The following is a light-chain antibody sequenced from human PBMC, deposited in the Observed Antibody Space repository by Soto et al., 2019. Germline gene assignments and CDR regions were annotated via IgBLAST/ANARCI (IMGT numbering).Light chain of an antibody. CDR3: QQYNKWPLT. CDR2: GAS. V-gene: IGKV3D-15*01. Sequence: EMVMTQSPATLSVSPGERATLSSRASQSVSSNLAWYQQNPGQAPRLLIYGASTRATGIPARFSGSGSGTEFTLTISSLQSEDFAVYYCQQYNKWPLTFGGGTKVEIK. J-gene: IGKJ4*01. CDR1: QSVSSN.